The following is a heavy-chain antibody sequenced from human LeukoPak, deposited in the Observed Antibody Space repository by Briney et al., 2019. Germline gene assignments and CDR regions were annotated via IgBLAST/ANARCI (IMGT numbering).Heavy chain of an antibody. Sequence: PSETLSLTCTVSGGSISSYYWSWIRQPPGKGLEWIGYIYYSGSTNYNPSLKSRVTISVDTSKNQFSLKLSSVTAADTAVYYCARAVPRGIAVAGTISPYYFDYWGQGTLVTVSS. CDR3: ARAVPRGIAVAGTISPYYFDY. CDR1: GGSISSYY. J-gene: IGHJ4*02. V-gene: IGHV4-59*01. D-gene: IGHD6-19*01. CDR2: IYYSGST.